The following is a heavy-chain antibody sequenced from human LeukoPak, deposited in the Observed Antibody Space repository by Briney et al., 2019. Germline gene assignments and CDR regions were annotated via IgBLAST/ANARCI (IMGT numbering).Heavy chain of an antibody. CDR2: TFYRSKWFS. Sequence: SQTLSLTCAISGDSVSSNCATWNWIGQSPSIGLDWLISTFYRSKWFSDYAVSVKSRTTFNPDTSKNQLSLQLNSVTPEDTAVYYCARGSGSYYAFDIWGQGTMVTVS. D-gene: IGHD1-26*01. V-gene: IGHV6-1*01. CDR1: GDSVSSNCAT. J-gene: IGHJ3*02. CDR3: ARGSGSYYAFDI.